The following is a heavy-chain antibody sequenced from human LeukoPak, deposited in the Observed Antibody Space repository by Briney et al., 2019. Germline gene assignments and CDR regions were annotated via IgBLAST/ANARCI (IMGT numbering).Heavy chain of an antibody. CDR2: MNPNSGNT. V-gene: IGHV1-8*03. CDR3: AKDLVKSLVGGTLQLWLLYFDY. CDR1: GYTFTSYD. J-gene: IGHJ4*02. D-gene: IGHD5-18*01. Sequence: GASVKVSCKASGYTFTSYDINWVRQATGQGLEWMGWMNPNSGNTGYAQKFQGRVTITRNTSISTAYMELSSLRAEDTAVYYCAKDLVKSLVGGTLQLWLLYFDYWGQGTLVTVSS.